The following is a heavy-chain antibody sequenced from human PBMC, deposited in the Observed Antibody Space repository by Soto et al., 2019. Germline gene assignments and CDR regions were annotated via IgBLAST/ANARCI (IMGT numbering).Heavy chain of an antibody. Sequence: KPSETLSLTCFVSGYSITAGGYYWSWIRHHPGKGLEWIGSFYSSGSIIYNPSLRSRVSISGDTSSNQLSMSLTSVTAADTARYYWARMYSSGSGWFHPWGQGTLVTVSS. CDR2: FYSSGSI. J-gene: IGHJ5*02. D-gene: IGHD6-19*01. CDR1: GYSITAGGYY. CDR3: ARMYSSGSGWFHP. V-gene: IGHV4-31*03.